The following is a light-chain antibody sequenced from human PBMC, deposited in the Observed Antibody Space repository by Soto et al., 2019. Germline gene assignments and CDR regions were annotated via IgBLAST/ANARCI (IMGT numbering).Light chain of an antibody. J-gene: IGKJ2*01. CDR3: QQYIRYLFT. Sequence: DIQMTQSPSTLSASVGDRVTITCRASQSISSWLAWYQQKPVKALKLLIYDAFSLESGVPSMFSGSGSGTEFPLIISSLQPDDFSTCYCQQYIRYLFTFGQGTKLEIK. CDR1: QSISSW. V-gene: IGKV1-5*01. CDR2: DAF.